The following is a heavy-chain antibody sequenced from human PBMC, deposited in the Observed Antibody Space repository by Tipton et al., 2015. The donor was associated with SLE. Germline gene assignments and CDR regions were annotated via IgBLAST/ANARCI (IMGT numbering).Heavy chain of an antibody. CDR3: AREFLNPVTTVHYYFDL. Sequence: TLCLTCTVSGDSISNGGYSWTWIRQLPGRGLEWIGYIYYSGVTVYNPSLKSRLLMSVDTSKNQFSLNLSSVTAADTAVYYCAREFLNPVTTVHYYFDLWGRGTLVTVSS. V-gene: IGHV4-31*03. CDR1: GDSISNGGYS. D-gene: IGHD4-11*01. J-gene: IGHJ2*01. CDR2: IYYSGVT.